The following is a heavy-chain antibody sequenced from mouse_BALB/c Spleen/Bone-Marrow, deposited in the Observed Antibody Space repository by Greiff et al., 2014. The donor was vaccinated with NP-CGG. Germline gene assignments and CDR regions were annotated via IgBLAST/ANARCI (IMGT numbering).Heavy chain of an antibody. V-gene: IGHV1S56*01. CDR3: ARDDYAY. CDR1: GYTFTSYY. J-gene: IGHJ3*01. Sequence: ESGPELVKPGASVRIPCKASGYTFTSYYIHWVKQRPGQGLEWIGWIYPGNVNTKYNEKFKGKATLTADKSSSTAYMQLSSLTSEDSAVYFCARDDYAYWGQGTLVTVSA. D-gene: IGHD2-4*01. CDR2: IYPGNVNT.